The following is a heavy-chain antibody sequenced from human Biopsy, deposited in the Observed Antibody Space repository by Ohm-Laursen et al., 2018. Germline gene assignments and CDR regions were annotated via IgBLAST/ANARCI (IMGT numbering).Heavy chain of an antibody. CDR2: IYAGATT. CDR3: ARGSGSGFYFDQ. J-gene: IGHJ4*02. V-gene: IGHV3-66*01. D-gene: IGHD2-15*01. Sequence: SLRLSCAASKFTVRTNSMSWVRLAPGKGLEWVSVIYAGATTYYPDSVKGRFTISRDNSSNTVYLQMDSLRGEDTAVYFCARGSGSGFYFDQWGQGTLVTVSS. CDR1: KFTVRTNS.